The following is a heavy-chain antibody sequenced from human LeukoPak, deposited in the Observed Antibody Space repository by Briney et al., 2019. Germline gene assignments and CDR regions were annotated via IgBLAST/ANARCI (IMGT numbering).Heavy chain of an antibody. V-gene: IGHV3-30*18. CDR2: ISYDGSNK. J-gene: IGHJ4*02. CDR3: AKDHGTQIGGAPPPLVDY. Sequence: PGGSLRLSCAASGFTFSSYGMHWVRQAPGKGLEWVAVISYDGSNKYYADSVKGRFTISRDNSKNTLYLQMNSLRAEDTAVYYCAKDHGTQIGGAPPPLVDYWGQGTLVTVSS. CDR1: GFTFSSYG. D-gene: IGHD1-26*01.